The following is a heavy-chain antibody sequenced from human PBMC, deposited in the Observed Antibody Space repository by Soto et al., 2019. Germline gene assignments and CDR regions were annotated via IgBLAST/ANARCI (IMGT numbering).Heavy chain of an antibody. V-gene: IGHV3-30-3*01. CDR2: ISYDGSNK. D-gene: IGHD3-22*01. CDR1: GFTFSSYA. CDR3: ARAGYYDSSGYDVGGAFDI. J-gene: IGHJ3*02. Sequence: PGVTLRLSCSASGFTFSSYAMHWVRQAPGKGLEWVAVISYDGSNKYYADSVKGRFTISRDNSKNTLYLQMNSLRAEDTAVYYCARAGYYDSSGYDVGGAFDIWGQGTMVTVSS.